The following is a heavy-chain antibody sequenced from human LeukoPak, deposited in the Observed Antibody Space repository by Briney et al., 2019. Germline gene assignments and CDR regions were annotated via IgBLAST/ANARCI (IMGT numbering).Heavy chain of an antibody. CDR2: IYHSGST. D-gene: IGHD2-2*01. V-gene: IGHV4-38-2*02. J-gene: IGHJ4*02. Sequence: PSETLSLTCTVSGYSISSGYYWGWIRQPPGKGLEWIGSIYHSGSTYYNPSLKSRVTISLDTSKNQFSLNLSSVTAADTAVYYCAREDRVGVGTGIFAYWGQGPLVTVSS. CDR3: AREDRVGVGTGIFAY. CDR1: GYSISSGYY.